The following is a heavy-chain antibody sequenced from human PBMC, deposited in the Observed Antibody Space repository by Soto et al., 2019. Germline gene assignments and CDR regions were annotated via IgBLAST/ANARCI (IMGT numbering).Heavy chain of an antibody. CDR3: ARVRPTRVDYDSSGYYFGGYYYGMDV. Sequence: SETLSLTCTVSGGSISSGGYYWSWIRQHPGKGLEWIGYIYYSGSTYYNPSLKSRVTISVDTSKNQFSLKLSSVTAADTAVYYCARVRPTRVDYDSSGYYFGGYYYGMDVWGQGTTVTVSS. V-gene: IGHV4-31*03. D-gene: IGHD3-22*01. CDR2: IYYSGST. CDR1: GGSISSGGYY. J-gene: IGHJ6*02.